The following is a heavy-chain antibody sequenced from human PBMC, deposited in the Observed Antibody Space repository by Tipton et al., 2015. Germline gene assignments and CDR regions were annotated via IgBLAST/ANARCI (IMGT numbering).Heavy chain of an antibody. Sequence: TLSLTCTVSGGSISSYYWSWIRQSPGKGLEWIGYISHSGTTNYNPSLKSRVTISLDTSKNQFSLKLSSVIAADTAVYYCARTTVTTFSDVFDMWGQGTMVTVSS. CDR2: ISHSGTT. J-gene: IGHJ3*02. CDR3: ARTTVTTFSDVFDM. D-gene: IGHD4-11*01. CDR1: GGSISSYY. V-gene: IGHV4-59*01.